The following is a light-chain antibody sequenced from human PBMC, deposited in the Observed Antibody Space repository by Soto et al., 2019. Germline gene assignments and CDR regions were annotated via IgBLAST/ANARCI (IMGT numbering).Light chain of an antibody. CDR3: SAWDDALAAYV. V-gene: IGLV1-47*02. J-gene: IGLJ1*01. CDR2: SND. CDR1: SSNIGTNA. Sequence: QSVLTQSPSASVAPGQTIIISCSGSSSNIGTNAVYWYQQLPGSAPTLLVHSNDQRPFGVPHRFSGSRSGTSASLAVSGLRSEDEADYYCSAWDDALAAYVFGTGTKVTVL.